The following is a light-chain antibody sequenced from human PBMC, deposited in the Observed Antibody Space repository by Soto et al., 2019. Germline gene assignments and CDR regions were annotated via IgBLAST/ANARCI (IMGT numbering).Light chain of an antibody. J-gene: IGKJ1*01. CDR3: QQYNNWPPWT. Sequence: MGMTQTPAALSVSPGERATLSCRASQSVSSNLAWYQQKPGQAPRLLIYGASTRATGIPARFSGSGSGTEFTLTISSLQSEDFAVYYCQQYNNWPPWTFGQGTKVDIK. CDR2: GAS. CDR1: QSVSSN. V-gene: IGKV3-15*01.